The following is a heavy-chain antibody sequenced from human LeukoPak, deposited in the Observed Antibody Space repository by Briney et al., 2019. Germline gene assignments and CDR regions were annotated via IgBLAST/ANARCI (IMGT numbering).Heavy chain of an antibody. V-gene: IGHV3-7*01. CDR1: GFTFSSYW. CDR2: IKEDGSDK. CDR3: AKDKSMVRELDY. D-gene: IGHD3-10*01. Sequence: PGGSLRLSCAVSGFTFSSYWMSWVRQAPGKGLEWVANIKEDGSDKYYVDSVKGRFTISRDNSKNTLFLQMNSLRAEDTAVYYCAKDKSMVRELDYWGQGTLVTVSS. J-gene: IGHJ4*02.